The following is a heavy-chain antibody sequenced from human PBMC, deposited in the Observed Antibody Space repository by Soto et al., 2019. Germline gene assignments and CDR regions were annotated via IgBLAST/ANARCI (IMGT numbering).Heavy chain of an antibody. V-gene: IGHV1-46*01. J-gene: IGHJ4*02. CDR1: GYTFTSYY. CDR3: AAYTSGWPTPWN. Sequence: QVQLVQSGAVVTKPGASVKVSCKASGYTFTSYYMHWVRQAPGQRLEYMGIINPNGGTTHYAQKFQGRVNMTRDTSTSTHYMKLRSLRADDTAMYYCAAYTSGWPTPWNWGQGTLVTVSS. CDR2: INPNGGTT. D-gene: IGHD6-19*01.